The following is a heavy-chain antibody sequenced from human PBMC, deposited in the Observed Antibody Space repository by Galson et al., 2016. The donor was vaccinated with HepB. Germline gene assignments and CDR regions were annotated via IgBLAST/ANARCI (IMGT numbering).Heavy chain of an antibody. CDR1: GGSISSSNW. J-gene: IGHJ5*02. CDR2: IYHSGSS. CDR3: ARELDYSYDYDNLFDP. V-gene: IGHV4-4*02. Sequence: SETLSLTCAVSGGSISSSNWWTWVRQTPGKGLEWIGDIYHSGSSNYNPSLKSRLTLSVDKSNNHVSLMLTSVTAADTAIYYCARELDYSYDYDNLFDPWGQGVLVTVSS. D-gene: IGHD5-18*01.